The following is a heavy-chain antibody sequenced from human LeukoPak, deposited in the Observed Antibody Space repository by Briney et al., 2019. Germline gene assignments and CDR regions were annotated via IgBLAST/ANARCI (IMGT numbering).Heavy chain of an antibody. CDR1: GFTFSNAW. CDR3: TTVGGAPYYYYYMDV. J-gene: IGHJ6*03. CDR2: IKSKTDGGTT. Sequence: PGGSLRLSCAASGFTFSNAWMSWVRQAPGKGLEWVGRIKSKTDGGTTDYAAPVKGRFTISRDDSKNTLYLQMNSLETEDTAVYYCTTVGGAPYYYYYMDVWGKGTTVTVSS. D-gene: IGHD3-16*01. V-gene: IGHV3-15*01.